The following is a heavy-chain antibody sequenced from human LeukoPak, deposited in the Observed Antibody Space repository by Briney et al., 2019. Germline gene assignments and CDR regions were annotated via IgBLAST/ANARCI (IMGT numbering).Heavy chain of an antibody. CDR2: MTGRKSYI. CDR3: AGSGYSYGYGDY. V-gene: IGHV3-21*01. Sequence: GGSLRLSCTASGFTFSDYTLNWVRQAPGKGLEWVSSMTGRKSYIFYADSVKGRFTISRDNAKNSLYLQMNSLRAEDTAVYYCAGSGYSYGYGDYWGQGTLVTVSS. D-gene: IGHD5-18*01. CDR1: GFTFSDYT. J-gene: IGHJ4*02.